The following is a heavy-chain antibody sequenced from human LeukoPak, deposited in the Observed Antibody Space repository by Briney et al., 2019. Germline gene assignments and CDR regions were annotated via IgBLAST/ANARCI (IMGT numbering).Heavy chain of an antibody. CDR2: MNPNSGNT. V-gene: IGHV1-8*02. Sequence: ASVKVSCKASGYTFTNYTINWVRLAPGQGLEWMGWMNPNSGNTGYAQKFQGRVTMTRNTSISTAYMELSSLRSEDTAVYYCARAPYWFDPWGQGTLVTVSS. CDR3: ARAPYWFDP. J-gene: IGHJ5*02. CDR1: GYTFTNYT.